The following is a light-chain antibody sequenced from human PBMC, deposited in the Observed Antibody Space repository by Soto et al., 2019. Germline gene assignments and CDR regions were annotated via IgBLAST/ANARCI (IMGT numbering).Light chain of an antibody. CDR1: SGDVGNYNL. CDR3: CSYVGSSTSYV. J-gene: IGLJ1*01. CDR2: EVN. V-gene: IGLV2-23*02. Sequence: QSALTQPASVSGSPGQSITISCTGTSGDVGNYNLVSWYQQHPGKAPRLMIYEVNKWPSGVSNRFSGSKSGNTASLTISGLQAEDEADYYCCSYVGSSTSYVFGTGTKHTVL.